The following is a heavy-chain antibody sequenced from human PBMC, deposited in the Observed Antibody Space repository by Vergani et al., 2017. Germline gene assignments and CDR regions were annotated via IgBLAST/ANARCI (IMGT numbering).Heavy chain of an antibody. CDR1: GFTFTSSA. J-gene: IGHJ6*03. V-gene: IGHV1-58*02. CDR2: IVVGSGNT. CDR3: AAERQWELSGYYYYYMDV. D-gene: IGHD1-26*01. Sequence: QMQLVQSGPEVKKPGTSVKVSCKASGFTFTSSAMQWVRQARGQRLEWIGWIVVGSGNTNYAQKFQERVTITRDMSTSTAYMELSSLRSEDTAVYYCAAERQWELSGYYYYYMDVWGKGTTVTVSS.